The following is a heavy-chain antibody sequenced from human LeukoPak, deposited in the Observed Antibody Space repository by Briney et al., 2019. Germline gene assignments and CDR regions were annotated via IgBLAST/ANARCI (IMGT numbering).Heavy chain of an antibody. D-gene: IGHD2-8*01. Sequence: GGSLRLSCVASGFTFSSNWMHWVRQTPGKGLEWVSGISVGGDNTYYADSVKGRFTISRDTSKNTLYLQMNSLRAEDTAVYYCAKRVRMGDFDYWGQGTLVTVSS. J-gene: IGHJ4*02. V-gene: IGHV3-23*01. CDR3: AKRVRMGDFDY. CDR2: ISVGGDNT. CDR1: GFTFSSNW.